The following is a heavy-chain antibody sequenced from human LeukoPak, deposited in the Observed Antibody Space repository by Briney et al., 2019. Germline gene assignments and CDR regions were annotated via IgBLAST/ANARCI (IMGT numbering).Heavy chain of an antibody. D-gene: IGHD2-2*01. J-gene: IGHJ5*02. CDR1: GGTFSSYT. Sequence: SVKVSFKASGGTFSSYTISWVRQAPGQGCEWMGRIIPILGIANYAQKFPGRVTITADKYTSTAYMELSSLRSEDTAVYYCARDRYCSSTSCYLDSGEFDRWGQGTLVTVSS. CDR2: IIPILGIA. CDR3: ARDRYCSSTSCYLDSGEFDR. V-gene: IGHV1-69*04.